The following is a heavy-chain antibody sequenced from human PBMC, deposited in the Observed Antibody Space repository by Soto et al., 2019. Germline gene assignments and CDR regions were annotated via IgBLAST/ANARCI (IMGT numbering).Heavy chain of an antibody. CDR2: ISSSSRST. D-gene: IGHD6-6*01. CDR3: ARDRVAARPGWFDP. Sequence: GGSLRLSCAASGFIFANYAMNWVRQAPGKGLEWVSYISSSSRSTYYADSAKGRFTISRDNAKNSLYLQMNSLRAEDTAVYYCARDRVAARPGWFDPWGQGTLVTVSS. J-gene: IGHJ5*02. V-gene: IGHV3-48*01. CDR1: GFIFANYA.